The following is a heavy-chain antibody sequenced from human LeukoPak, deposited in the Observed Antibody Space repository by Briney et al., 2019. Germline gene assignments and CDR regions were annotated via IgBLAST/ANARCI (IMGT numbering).Heavy chain of an antibody. Sequence: PSETLSHTCTVSGDSISIYYWSWIRQPPGKGLEWIGFINNRGTTSYNPSLKSRVTISRDMSKNQFALKLSSVSAADTAVYYCARYRDGDRDISLDYWGQGTLVTVSS. J-gene: IGHJ4*02. CDR3: ARYRDGDRDISLDY. D-gene: IGHD4-17*01. CDR2: INNRGTT. CDR1: GDSISIYY. V-gene: IGHV4-59*08.